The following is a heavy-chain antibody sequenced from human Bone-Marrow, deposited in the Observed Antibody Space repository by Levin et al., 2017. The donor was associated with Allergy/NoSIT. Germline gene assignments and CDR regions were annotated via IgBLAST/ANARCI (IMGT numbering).Heavy chain of an antibody. CDR1: EFPFRSSW. Sequence: LSLTCAVSEFPFRSSWMGWVRQAPGKGLEWLAKIKQDGSEKHYVDSVKGRFTISRDNAKNSLYLQMNSLRAEDTAVYYCARYTSGSYHFDYWGQGTLVTVSS. D-gene: IGHD3-10*01. CDR2: IKQDGSEK. CDR3: ARYTSGSYHFDY. J-gene: IGHJ4*02. V-gene: IGHV3-7*01.